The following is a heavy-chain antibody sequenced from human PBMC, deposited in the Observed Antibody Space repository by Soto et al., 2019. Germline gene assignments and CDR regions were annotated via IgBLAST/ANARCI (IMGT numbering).Heavy chain of an antibody. CDR3: ARDGFLDSSSSTGVNWYFDL. CDR1: GFTFSSYG. Sequence: QVQLVESGGGVVQPGRSLRLSCAASGFTFSSYGMHWVRQAPGKGLEWVAVIWYDGSKKYYADSVKGRFTISRDNSKNTLYLIMNSLRAEDTAVYYCARDGFLDSSSSTGVNWYFDLWGRGTLVTVSS. J-gene: IGHJ2*01. D-gene: IGHD6-6*01. V-gene: IGHV3-33*01. CDR2: IWYDGSKK.